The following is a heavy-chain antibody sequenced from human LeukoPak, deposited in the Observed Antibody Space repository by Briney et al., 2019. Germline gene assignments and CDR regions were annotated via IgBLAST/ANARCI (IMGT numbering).Heavy chain of an antibody. CDR3: VYDFWSGRDDY. CDR2: INTNTGNP. D-gene: IGHD3-3*01. J-gene: IGHJ4*02. V-gene: IGHV7-4-1*02. Sequence: ASVKVSCKASGYTFTSYAMNWVRQAPGQGLEWMGWINTNTGNPTHAQGFTGRFVFSLDTSVSTAYLQISSLKAEDTAVYYCVYDFWSGRDDYWGQGTLVTVSS. CDR1: GYTFTSYA.